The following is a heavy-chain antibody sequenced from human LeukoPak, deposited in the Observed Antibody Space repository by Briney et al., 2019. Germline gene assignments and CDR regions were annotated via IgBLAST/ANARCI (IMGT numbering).Heavy chain of an antibody. CDR2: IYYSGGT. D-gene: IGHD1-26*01. V-gene: IGHV4-39*01. CDR3: ARHGSGPVGATNY. CDR1: GGSISSSSYY. J-gene: IGHJ4*02. Sequence: SETLSLTCTVSGGSISSSSYYWGWIRQPPGKGLEWIGSIYYSGGTYYNPSLRSRLTISVGTSKNQFSLNLSSVTAADTAVYYCARHGSGPVGATNYWGQGTLVTVSS.